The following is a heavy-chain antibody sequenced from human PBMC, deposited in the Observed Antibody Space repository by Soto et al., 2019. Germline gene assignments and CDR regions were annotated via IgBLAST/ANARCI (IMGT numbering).Heavy chain of an antibody. D-gene: IGHD2-2*01. CDR3: AQARFCTSTSSYHYFDF. J-gene: IGHJ4*02. Sequence: SETLSLTCTVSGGSISSSSWSWIRQPPGRGLEWIGYIYNNGRTDYNPSLKSRVTISVDTSKNHFSLKLSSVTPADTAVYYCAQARFCTSTSSYHYFDFWGQGTLVTVSS. CDR2: IYNNGRT. CDR1: GGSISSSS. V-gene: IGHV4-59*01.